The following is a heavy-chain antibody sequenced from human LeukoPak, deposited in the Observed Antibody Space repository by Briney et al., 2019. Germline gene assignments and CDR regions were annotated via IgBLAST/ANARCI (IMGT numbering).Heavy chain of an antibody. CDR2: IDHSGST. Sequence: SETLSLTCAVYGGSFSGYYWSWIRQPPGKGLEWIGEIDHSGSTNYNPSLKSRVTISVDTSKNQFSLKLSSVTAADTAVYYCAREEYSSVAYYYYYMDVWGKGTTVTVSS. CDR3: AREEYSSVAYYYYYMDV. D-gene: IGHD6-6*01. J-gene: IGHJ6*03. CDR1: GGSFSGYY. V-gene: IGHV4-34*01.